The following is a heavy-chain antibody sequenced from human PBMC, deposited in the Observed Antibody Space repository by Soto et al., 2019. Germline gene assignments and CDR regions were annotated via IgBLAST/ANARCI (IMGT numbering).Heavy chain of an antibody. CDR2: IYPSDSDT. CDR1: GYSFAGYW. J-gene: IGHJ4*02. CDR3: ARGGVSTRTFDY. D-gene: IGHD3-3*01. V-gene: IGHV5-51*01. Sequence: GESLKISCKGSGYSFAGYWIAWVRQMPGKGLELMGIIYPSDSDTRYRPSFQGQVTISADKSISSAYLQWSSLRASDTAMYYCARGGVSTRTFDYWGQGTPVTVSS.